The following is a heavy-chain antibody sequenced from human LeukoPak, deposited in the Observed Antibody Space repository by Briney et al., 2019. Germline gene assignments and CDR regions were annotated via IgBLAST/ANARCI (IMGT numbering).Heavy chain of an antibody. CDR3: ARDVDHDDSTGKGLVDF. CDR1: GYIFTGYY. D-gene: IGHD4-11*01. CDR2: INPNRGGT. V-gene: IGHV1-2*02. J-gene: IGHJ3*01. Sequence: ASVKVSCKASGYIFTGYYMHWVRQAPGQGLEWMGWINPNRGGTNYAQKFQGRVTMTRDTSINTAYMELGRLTSDDTALYYCARDVDHDDSTGKGLVDFWGQGTMVTVSS.